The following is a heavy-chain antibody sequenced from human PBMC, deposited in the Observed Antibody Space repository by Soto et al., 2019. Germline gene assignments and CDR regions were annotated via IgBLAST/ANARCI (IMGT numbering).Heavy chain of an antibody. CDR3: ARFVFWSGYPCYYYYGMDV. D-gene: IGHD3-3*01. J-gene: IGHJ6*02. V-gene: IGHV4-31*03. Sequence: SETLSLTCTVSGGSISSGGYYWSWIRQHPGKGLEWIGYIYYSGSTYYNPSLKSRVTISVDTSKNQFSLKLSSVTAADTAVYYCARFVFWSGYPCYYYYGMDVWGQGTTVTVSS. CDR2: IYYSGST. CDR1: GGSISSGGYY.